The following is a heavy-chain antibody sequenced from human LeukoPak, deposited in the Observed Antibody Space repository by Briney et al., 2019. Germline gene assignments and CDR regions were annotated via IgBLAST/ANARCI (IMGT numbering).Heavy chain of an antibody. D-gene: IGHD3-3*01. V-gene: IGHV3-48*03. CDR1: GFTFSGYE. J-gene: IGHJ4*02. CDR3: ARERDDYYFDY. Sequence: GGSLRLSCAASGFTFSGYEMNWVRQAPGKGLEWVSYISRSGTIISYADSVRGRLTISRDNAKHSLYLQMNSLRAEDTAVYYCARERDDYYFDYWGQGTLVTVSS. CDR2: ISRSGTII.